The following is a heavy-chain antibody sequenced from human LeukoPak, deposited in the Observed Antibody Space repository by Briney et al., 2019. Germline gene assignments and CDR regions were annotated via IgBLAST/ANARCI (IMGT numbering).Heavy chain of an antibody. J-gene: IGHJ6*04. CDR3: AKDRAMGIDFWSGYYSDV. CDR2: ISDSGNT. CDR1: DVSISTSSHY. Sequence: PAETLSLTCTVSDVSISTSSHYWGWIRQPPGKGLEWIGSISDSGNTYYNPSLKTGVTISVETSEIQFSLKLTSVTAADTAVYSGAKDRAMGIDFWSGYYSDVWGKGTTVIVSS. D-gene: IGHD3-3*01. V-gene: IGHV4-39*07.